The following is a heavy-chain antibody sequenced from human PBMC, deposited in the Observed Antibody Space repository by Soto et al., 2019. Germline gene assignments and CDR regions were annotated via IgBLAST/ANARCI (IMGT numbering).Heavy chain of an antibody. CDR3: VTRSRGLQSSPHRLDS. CDR2: ISGSGSTT. V-gene: IGHV3-23*01. Sequence: EVQLLESGGGLVQPGGSLRLSCAASGLTFSGYGMSWVRQAPGTGLEWVSAISGSGSTTYYADSVKGRFTISRDDSKNILFLQMNSLRAEDTAVYYCVTRSRGLQSSPHRLDSWGQGTLVTVSS. D-gene: IGHD4-4*01. CDR1: GLTFSGYG. J-gene: IGHJ4*02.